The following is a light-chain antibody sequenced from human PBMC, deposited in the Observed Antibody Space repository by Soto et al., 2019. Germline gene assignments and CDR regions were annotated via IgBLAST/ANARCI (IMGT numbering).Light chain of an antibody. Sequence: QSALTQPASLSGSPGQKVTISCSGSSSNIGGNSVSWYQQLPGTAPKLLIYDDNKRPSGIPDRFSGSKSGTSATLGITGFQTGDEADYYCGSWDSSLSAYVFGTGTKVTVL. J-gene: IGLJ1*01. CDR3: GSWDSSLSAYV. CDR2: DDN. V-gene: IGLV1-51*01. CDR1: SSNIGGNS.